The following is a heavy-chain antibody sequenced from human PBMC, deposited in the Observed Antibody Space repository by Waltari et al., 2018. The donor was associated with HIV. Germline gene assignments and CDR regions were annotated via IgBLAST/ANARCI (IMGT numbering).Heavy chain of an antibody. J-gene: IGHJ5*02. CDR1: GGSVKNNSYY. CDR3: ARRGLYQHIGWFDL. CDR2: TYHSWRT. D-gene: IGHD2-21*01. V-gene: IGHV4-39*01. Sequence: RLQESGPRLVKPSETLSLTCAVSGGSVKNNSYYWSWIRQPPGKGPEWLGSTYHSWRTNYHPSLKSRITILVDTSNNQFSLELTSVTAADTAVYFCARRGLYQHIGWFDLWGQGTLVTVSS.